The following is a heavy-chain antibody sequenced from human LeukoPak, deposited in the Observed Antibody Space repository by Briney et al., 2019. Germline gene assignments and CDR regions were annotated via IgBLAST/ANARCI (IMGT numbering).Heavy chain of an antibody. D-gene: IGHD2-2*01. J-gene: IGHJ4*02. Sequence: ASVKVSCKASGYTFTSYDINWVRQATGQGLEWMGWMNPNSGNTGYAQKFQGRVTMTRNTSISTAYMELSSLRSEDTAVYYCARSYCSSTSCPLDYWGQGTLVTVSS. V-gene: IGHV1-8*01. CDR1: GYTFTSYD. CDR3: ARSYCSSTSCPLDY. CDR2: MNPNSGNT.